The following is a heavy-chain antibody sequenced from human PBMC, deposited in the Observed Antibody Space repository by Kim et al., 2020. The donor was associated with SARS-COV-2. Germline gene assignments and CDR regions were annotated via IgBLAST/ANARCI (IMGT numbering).Heavy chain of an antibody. Sequence: GGSLRLSCAASGFTFSSYSMNWVRQAPGKGLEWVSSISSSSSYIYYADSVTGRFTISSDNAKNSLYLQMNSLRAEDTAVYYCARDRGGSSSLYYYYYDLDGWGEGATLAVSS. D-gene: IGHD6-13*01. CDR2: ISSSSSYI. J-gene: IGHJ6*03. CDR1: GFTFSSYS. CDR3: ARDRGGSSSLYYYYYDLDG. V-gene: IGHV3-21*01.